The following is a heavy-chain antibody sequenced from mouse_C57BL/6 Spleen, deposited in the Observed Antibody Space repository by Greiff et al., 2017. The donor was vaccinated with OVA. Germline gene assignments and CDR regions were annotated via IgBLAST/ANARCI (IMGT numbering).Heavy chain of an antibody. Sequence: VQLVESGPGLVQPSQSLSITCTVSGFSLTSYGVHWVRQSPGKGLEWLGVIWSGGSTDYNAAFISRLSISKDNSKSQVFFKMNSLQADDTAIYYCASPFTGGGYFDVWGTGTTVTVSS. CDR2: IWSGGST. CDR3: ASPFTGGGYFDV. J-gene: IGHJ1*03. CDR1: GFSLTSYG. V-gene: IGHV2-2*01.